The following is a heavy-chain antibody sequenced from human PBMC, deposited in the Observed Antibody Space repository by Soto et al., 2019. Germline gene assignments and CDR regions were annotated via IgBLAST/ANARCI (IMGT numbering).Heavy chain of an antibody. D-gene: IGHD3-22*01. J-gene: IGHJ4*02. V-gene: IGHV3-30*18. Sequence: PGGSLRLSCAASGFTFSSYGLHWVRPAPGKGLGWVAVISYDGSNKYYADSVKRRFTISRDNSKNTLYLQMNSLRAEDTAVYYCAKDLPRYYVSSGYSSGSLDYSGPGTLVTGSS. CDR1: GFTFSSYG. CDR3: AKDLPRYYVSSGYSSGSLDY. CDR2: ISYDGSNK.